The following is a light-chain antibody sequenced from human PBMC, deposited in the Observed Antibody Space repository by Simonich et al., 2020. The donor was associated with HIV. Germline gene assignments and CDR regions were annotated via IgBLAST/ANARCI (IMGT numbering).Light chain of an antibody. CDR3: QQYYSTPPT. Sequence: DIVMTQSPASLAVSLGERATINCKSSQSVLSSSNNKNFLTWYQQKPGQPPRLLIYWASIRESGVPDRFSGSGSGTDFTLTISSLQVEDVAVYYCQQYYSTPPTFGGGTKVEIK. V-gene: IGKV4-1*01. CDR2: WAS. CDR1: QSVLSSSNNKNF. J-gene: IGKJ4*01.